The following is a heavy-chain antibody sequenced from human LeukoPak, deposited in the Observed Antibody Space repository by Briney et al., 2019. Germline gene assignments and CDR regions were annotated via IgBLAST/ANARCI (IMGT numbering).Heavy chain of an antibody. V-gene: IGHV4-39*07. CDR1: GGPISSSSYY. J-gene: IGHJ4*02. CDR3: ARESGLLYGDYPNYFDY. D-gene: IGHD4-17*01. CDR2: FYYSGST. Sequence: SETLSLTCTVSGGPISSSSYYWGWIRQPPGKGLEWIGSFYYSGSTYYNPSLKSRVTISVDTSKNQFSLKLSSVTAADTAVYYCARESGLLYGDYPNYFDYWGQGTLVTVSS.